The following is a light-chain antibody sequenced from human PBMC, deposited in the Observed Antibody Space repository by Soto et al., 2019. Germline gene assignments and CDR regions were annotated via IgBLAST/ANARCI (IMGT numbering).Light chain of an antibody. CDR1: QSISTS. J-gene: IGKJ2*01. Sequence: DIQMTQSPSSLSASVGDRVTITCRASQSISTSLSWYQQKPGRAPKLLIYAASSLQSGVPSRFSVSGSGTDFTLTISSLQPEDFATYYCQQSYGTPHTFGQGTNLEIK. V-gene: IGKV1-39*01. CDR3: QQSYGTPHT. CDR2: AAS.